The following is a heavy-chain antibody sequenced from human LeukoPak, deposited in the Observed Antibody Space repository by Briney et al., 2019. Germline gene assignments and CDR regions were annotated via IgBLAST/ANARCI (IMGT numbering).Heavy chain of an antibody. CDR2: MNPNSGNT. V-gene: IGHV1-8*01. Sequence: ASVKVSCKASGYTFTSYDINWVRQATGQGLEWMGWMNPNSGNTGYAQKFQGRVTMTRNTSISTAYMELSSLRSEDTAVYYCARALRTDILTTDYWGHGTLVTVSS. J-gene: IGHJ4*01. CDR3: ARALRTDILTTDY. CDR1: GYTFTSYD. D-gene: IGHD3-9*01.